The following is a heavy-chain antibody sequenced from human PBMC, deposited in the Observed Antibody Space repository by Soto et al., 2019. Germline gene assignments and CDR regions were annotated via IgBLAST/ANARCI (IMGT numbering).Heavy chain of an antibody. CDR1: GFAFTHVW. J-gene: IGHJ3*02. V-gene: IGHV3-15*01. Sequence: EVQLLESGGDLAEPGGSLRLSCAASGFAFTHVWMTWVRQAPGRGLEWVGRIKRKIDGETTNYAAPVKGRFTISRDDSKNTLYLQMNSLITDDSAVYYCAADRYCSSNTCPGAFDIWGQGTTV. CDR2: IKRKIDGETT. CDR3: AADRYCSSNTCPGAFDI. D-gene: IGHD2-2*01.